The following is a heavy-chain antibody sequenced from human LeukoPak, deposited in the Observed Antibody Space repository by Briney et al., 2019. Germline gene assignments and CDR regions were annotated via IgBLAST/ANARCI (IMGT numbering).Heavy chain of an antibody. Sequence: PSETLSLTCTVSGDSISSYYWSWIRQPAGEGLEWIGRIYKSGSTNYNPSLKSRVTMSIDTSKNQFSLKLSSVTAADTAVYYCARGPYGSGSYGFDYWGQGTLVTVSS. CDR1: GDSISSYY. CDR3: ARGPYGSGSYGFDY. J-gene: IGHJ4*02. CDR2: IYKSGST. V-gene: IGHV4-4*07. D-gene: IGHD3-10*01.